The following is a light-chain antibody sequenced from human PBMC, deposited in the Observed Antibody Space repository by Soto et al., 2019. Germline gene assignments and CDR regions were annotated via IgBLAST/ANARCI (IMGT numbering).Light chain of an antibody. Sequence: IVLTQSRATLSLSPGERATLSCRASQSLRSINLAWFQQKPGQAPRLLIYGTSSRATGIPDRFSGSGSGTDFTLTISSLEPEDFAFYYCQQRNSWPLTFGGGTKVDIK. CDR2: GTS. V-gene: IGKV3D-20*02. J-gene: IGKJ4*01. CDR1: QSLRSIN. CDR3: QQRNSWPLT.